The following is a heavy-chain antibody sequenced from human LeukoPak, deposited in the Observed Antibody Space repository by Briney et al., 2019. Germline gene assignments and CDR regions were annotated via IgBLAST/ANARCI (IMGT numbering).Heavy chain of an antibody. CDR3: AKYILEPNTRQGMDV. CDR1: GFTFSNYA. J-gene: IGHJ6*04. D-gene: IGHD3-10*01. CDR2: ISDSGGAT. Sequence: GGSLRLSCAASGFTFSNYAVSWVRRSPGKGLEWVSAISDSGGATYYADSVKGRFTIPRENSKNRVYVQMNSLRVDDTAVYYCAKYILEPNTRQGMDVWGKGTTVTVSS. V-gene: IGHV3-23*01.